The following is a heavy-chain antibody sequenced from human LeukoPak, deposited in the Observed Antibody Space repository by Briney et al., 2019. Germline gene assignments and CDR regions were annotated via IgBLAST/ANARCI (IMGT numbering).Heavy chain of an antibody. V-gene: IGHV4-30-2*01. CDR1: GGSISSGGYS. CDR2: IYHSGST. J-gene: IGHJ4*02. D-gene: IGHD4-17*01. Sequence: SQTLSLTCAVSGGSISSGGYSWSWIRQPPGKGLEWIGCIYHSGSTYYNPSLKSRVTISVDRSKNQFSLKLSSVTAADTAVYYCARAVVMSDGDFFDYWGQGTLVTVSS. CDR3: ARAVVMSDGDFFDY.